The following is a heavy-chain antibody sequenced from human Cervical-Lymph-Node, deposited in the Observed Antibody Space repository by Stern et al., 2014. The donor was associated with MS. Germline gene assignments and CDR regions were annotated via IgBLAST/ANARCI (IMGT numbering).Heavy chain of an antibody. J-gene: IGHJ4*02. CDR2: IYHSGTA. CDR1: GGSISDTNW. V-gene: IGHV4-4*02. Sequence: QLQLQESGPGLVKPSGTLSLTCAVSGGSISDTNWWSWVRQTPGMGLEWIGEIYHSGTANFSPSLESRVTMSVDQSKNQFSLELKSVTAADTAVYYCARVYSGYDWFDYWGQGTPVTVSS. D-gene: IGHD5-12*01. CDR3: ARVYSGYDWFDY.